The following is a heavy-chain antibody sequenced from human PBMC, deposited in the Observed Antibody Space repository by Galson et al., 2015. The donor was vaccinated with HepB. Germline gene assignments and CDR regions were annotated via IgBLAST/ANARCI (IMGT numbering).Heavy chain of an antibody. CDR1: GFTFSNAR. D-gene: IGHD6-6*01. Sequence: SLRLSCAASGFTFSNARMSWVRQAPGKGLEWVGRIKSKTDGGTTDYAAPVKGRFTVSRDDSKNTLYLQMNSLKTEDTAVYYCTTQYSSSSGQGNFDYWGQGTLVTVSS. J-gene: IGHJ4*02. V-gene: IGHV3-15*01. CDR2: IKSKTDGGTT. CDR3: TTQYSSSSGQGNFDY.